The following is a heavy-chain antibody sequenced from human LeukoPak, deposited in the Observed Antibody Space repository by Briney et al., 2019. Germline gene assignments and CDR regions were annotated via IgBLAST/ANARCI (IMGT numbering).Heavy chain of an antibody. J-gene: IGHJ3*02. CDR3: ARGVEGSQYYDSSDKGNALDI. CDR1: GFSFSNYA. D-gene: IGHD3-22*01. Sequence: PGGSLRLSCSASGFSFSNYAMHWVRQAPGKGLEWVSYISSSSSTIYSATSVRGRFTISRDNAKNSLYLQMNSLRDEDTAVYYCARGVEGSQYYDSSDKGNALDIWGQGTMVTVSS. CDR2: ISSSSSTI. V-gene: IGHV3-48*02.